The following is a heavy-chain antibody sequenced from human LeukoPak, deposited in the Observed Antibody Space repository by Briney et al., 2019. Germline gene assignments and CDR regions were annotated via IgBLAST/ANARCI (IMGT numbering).Heavy chain of an antibody. Sequence: NPSETLSLTCDVSGGSISTGSYWWGWLRQPPGKGLEWIGIIFHTGKTHDNPSLRGRVSMSVDTSKNQFSLRLSAVTAADTAVYYCARQMGVGVWALDYWGQGALVTVSS. V-gene: IGHV4-39*01. CDR2: IFHTGKT. CDR3: ARQMGVGVWALDY. D-gene: IGHD3-16*01. CDR1: GGSISTGSYW. J-gene: IGHJ4*02.